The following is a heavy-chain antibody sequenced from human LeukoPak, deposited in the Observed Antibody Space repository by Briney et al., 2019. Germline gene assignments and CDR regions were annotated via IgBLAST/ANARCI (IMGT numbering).Heavy chain of an antibody. J-gene: IGHJ4*02. D-gene: IGHD6-19*01. CDR3: ARKRIAVAGVFDY. Sequence: ASVKVSCKASGYTFTSYDINWVRQAPGQGLEWMGWINPNSGGTNYVQKFQGRVTMTRDTSISTAYMELSRLRSDDTAVYYCARKRIAVAGVFDYWGQGTLVTVSS. V-gene: IGHV1-2*02. CDR2: INPNSGGT. CDR1: GYTFTSYD.